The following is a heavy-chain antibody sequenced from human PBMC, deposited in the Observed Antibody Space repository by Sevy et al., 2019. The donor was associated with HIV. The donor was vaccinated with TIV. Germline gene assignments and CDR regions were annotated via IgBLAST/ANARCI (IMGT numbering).Heavy chain of an antibody. D-gene: IGHD3-10*01. CDR3: ARDGGRITMVQGVLAYYHGMDV. Sequence: GGSLRLSCAASGFTFSIYSMNWVRQAPGKGLEWVSSSSSSSNYIYYADSVKGLFTISRDNAKNSLYLQMNSLRAEDTAVYYCARDGGRITMVQGVLAYYHGMDVWGQGTTVTVSS. J-gene: IGHJ6*02. CDR1: GFTFSIYS. CDR2: SSSSSNYI. V-gene: IGHV3-21*01.